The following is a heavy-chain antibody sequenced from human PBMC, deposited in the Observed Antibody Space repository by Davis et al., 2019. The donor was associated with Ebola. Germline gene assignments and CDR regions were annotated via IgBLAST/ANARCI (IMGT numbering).Heavy chain of an antibody. J-gene: IGHJ5*02. CDR1: GFTVSSNY. Sequence: GGSLRLSCAASGFTVSSNYMSWVLQAPVKGLEWVAVISYDGSNKYYADSVKGRFTISRDNSKNTLYLQMNSLRAEDTAVYYCARNRGSGTADWFDPWGQGTLVTVSS. D-gene: IGHD3-10*01. V-gene: IGHV3-30*03. CDR2: ISYDGSNK. CDR3: ARNRGSGTADWFDP.